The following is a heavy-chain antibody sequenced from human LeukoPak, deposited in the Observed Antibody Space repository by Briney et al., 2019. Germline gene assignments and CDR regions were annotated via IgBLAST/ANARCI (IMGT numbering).Heavy chain of an antibody. V-gene: IGHV4-59*01. J-gene: IGHJ4*02. CDR1: GDSISSYY. Sequence: SETLSLTCTVSGDSISSYYWTWIRQPPGKGLEWIGYIHYSGNNNYNPSLKSRVTISLDTSKNQFSLKLKSVTAADTAVYYCARGVGSGYTDDWGRGTLVTVSS. CDR3: ARGVGSGYTDD. CDR2: IHYSGNN. D-gene: IGHD3-22*01.